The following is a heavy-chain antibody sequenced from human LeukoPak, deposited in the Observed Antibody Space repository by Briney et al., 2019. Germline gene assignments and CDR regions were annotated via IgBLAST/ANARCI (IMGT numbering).Heavy chain of an antibody. J-gene: IGHJ1*01. D-gene: IGHD3-22*01. CDR1: GFTFSTYW. CDR3: ARAPSEIGGYYPEYFRH. Sequence: GGSLRLSCAASGFTFSTYWMHWVRQAPGKGLVWVSRIKSDGSTNYADSVKGRFTISRVNAKNTVSLQMNSLRPEDTGVYYCARAPSEIGGYYPEYFRHWGQGTLVTVSP. V-gene: IGHV3-74*01. CDR2: IKSDGST.